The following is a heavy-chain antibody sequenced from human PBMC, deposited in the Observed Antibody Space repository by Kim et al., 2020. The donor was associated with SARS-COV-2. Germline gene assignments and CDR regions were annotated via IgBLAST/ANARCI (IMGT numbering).Heavy chain of an antibody. CDR1: GYTFISYF. CDR3: ARVVEVAGNFRVFDF. CDR2: INPSSGST. D-gene: IGHD6-19*01. J-gene: IGHJ3*01. V-gene: IGHV1-46*01. Sequence: ASVKVSCKASGYTFISYFVHWVRQAPGQGLEWMGVINPSSGSTSHAQKFQGRVTMTRDMSSSTVYMELSSLRSDDTAVYYCARVVEVAGNFRVFDFWGQG.